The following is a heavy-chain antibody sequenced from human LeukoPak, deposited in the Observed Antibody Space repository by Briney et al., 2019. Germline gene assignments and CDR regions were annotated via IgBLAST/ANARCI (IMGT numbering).Heavy chain of an antibody. J-gene: IGHJ3*01. D-gene: IGHD2-15*01. V-gene: IGHV1-69*04. CDR1: GGTFSSYT. Sequence: SVKVSCKASGGTFSSYTISWVRQAPGQGLEWMGRIIPILGIANYAQKFQGRVTITADKSTSTAYMELSSLRSEDTAVYYCARETDIVVVVAAHPGAFDLWGQGTMVTVSS. CDR2: IIPILGIA. CDR3: ARETDIVVVVAAHPGAFDL.